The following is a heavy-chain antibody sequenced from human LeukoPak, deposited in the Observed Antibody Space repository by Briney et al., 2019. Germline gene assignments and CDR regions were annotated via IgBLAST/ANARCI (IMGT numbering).Heavy chain of an antibody. CDR3: ARAKLPGSEDY. CDR2: INHGGST. Sequence: SETLSLTCAVYGGSFSGYYWSWIRQPPGKGLEWIGEINHGGSTNYNPSLKSRVTISVDTSKNQFSLKLSSVTATDTAVYYCARAKLPGSEDYWGQGTLVTVSS. J-gene: IGHJ4*02. D-gene: IGHD1-26*01. CDR1: GGSFSGYY. V-gene: IGHV4-34*01.